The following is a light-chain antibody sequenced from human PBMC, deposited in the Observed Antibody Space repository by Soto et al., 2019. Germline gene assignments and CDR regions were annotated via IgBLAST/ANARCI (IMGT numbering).Light chain of an antibody. Sequence: DIQMTQPPSTLPASVGDRVTITCQASQSISNWLAWYQQKPGTXPKXXIYHASTLESGVPSRFSGSGSGTEFTLNISSLKPDDVATYDCQQYNSYSITFGQGTRLDI. V-gene: IGKV1-5*01. CDR3: QQYNSYSIT. CDR1: QSISNW. J-gene: IGKJ5*01. CDR2: HAS.